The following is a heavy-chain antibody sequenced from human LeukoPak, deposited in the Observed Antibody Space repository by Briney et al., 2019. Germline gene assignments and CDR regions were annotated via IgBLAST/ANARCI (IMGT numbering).Heavy chain of an antibody. CDR3: AKDRSGLSLGDWFDP. Sequence: QAGGSLRLSCAASGFTFSSYGMHWVRQAPGKGLEWVAFIRYDGSNKYYADSVKGRFTISRDNSKNTLYLQMNSLRAEDTAVYYCAKDRSGLSLGDWFDPWGQGTLVTVSS. D-gene: IGHD6-19*01. V-gene: IGHV3-30*02. CDR2: IRYDGSNK. J-gene: IGHJ5*02. CDR1: GFTFSSYG.